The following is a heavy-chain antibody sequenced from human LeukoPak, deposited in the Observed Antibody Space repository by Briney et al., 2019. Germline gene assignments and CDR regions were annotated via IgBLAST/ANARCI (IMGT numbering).Heavy chain of an antibody. V-gene: IGHV3-74*01. CDR2: INGDGTRT. J-gene: IGHJ4*02. CDR1: GFTFSSSW. D-gene: IGHD1-14*01. CDR3: ARQNNRGFDY. Sequence: GGSLRLSCAAYGFTFSSSWTHWVRQAPGKGLVWVSRINGDGTRTNYADSVKGRFTISRDNAKNTLYLQMDSLRAEDTAVYYCARQNNRGFDYWGQGTLVSVSS.